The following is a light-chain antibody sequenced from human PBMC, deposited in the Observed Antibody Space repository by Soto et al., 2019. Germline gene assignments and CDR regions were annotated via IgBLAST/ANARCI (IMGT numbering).Light chain of an antibody. CDR1: QSVSSTY. Sequence: EIVLTQSPGTLSLSPGERATLSCRASQSVSSTYLTWYQQKPGQAPRLLIYGASSRATSIPDRFSGSGSGTDFTLTISRLEPEDFAVYYCQYYGSSSGWTFGQGTKVEIK. J-gene: IGKJ1*01. CDR3: QYYGSSSGWT. V-gene: IGKV3-20*01. CDR2: GAS.